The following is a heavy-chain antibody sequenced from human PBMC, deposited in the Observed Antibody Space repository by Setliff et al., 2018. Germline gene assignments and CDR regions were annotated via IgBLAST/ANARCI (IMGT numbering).Heavy chain of an antibody. Sequence: SETLSLTCTVSGGSISSYYWSWIRQPAGKGLEWIGHTYIGGSANYNPSLKSRVTMSIDTSKNQFSLKLNSVTAADMTVYYCAREQWLDPPGYYYMDVWAKGTTVTVSS. D-gene: IGHD6-19*01. CDR2: TYIGGSA. CDR1: GGSISSYY. J-gene: IGHJ6*03. CDR3: AREQWLDPPGYYYMDV. V-gene: IGHV4-4*07.